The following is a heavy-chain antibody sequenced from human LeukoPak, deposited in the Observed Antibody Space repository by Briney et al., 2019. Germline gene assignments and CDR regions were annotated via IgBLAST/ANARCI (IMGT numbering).Heavy chain of an antibody. CDR3: ARGVYSLTWGIEGALDI. V-gene: IGHV3-21*01. J-gene: IGHJ3*02. CDR2: ISSSSSYI. D-gene: IGHD1-26*01. Sequence: GGSLRLSCAASGFTFSSYSMNWVRQAPGKGLEWVSSISSSSSYIYYADSVKGRFTISRDNAKNSLYLQMNSLRAEDTAVYYCARGVYSLTWGIEGALDIWGQGTMVTVSS. CDR1: GFTFSSYS.